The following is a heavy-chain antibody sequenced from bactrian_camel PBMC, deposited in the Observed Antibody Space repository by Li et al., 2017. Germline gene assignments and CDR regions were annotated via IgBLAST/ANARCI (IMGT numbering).Heavy chain of an antibody. V-gene: IGHV3S53*01. Sequence: HVQLVESGGGSVQAGGSLRLSCTASEYTFDEADMGWYRQAPGNECELVSTMKRDGTTDYGDPVKGRFTTSQNNAKTTVYLQMNSLKPEDTAVYFCAAEPKIYRPSTRCLGGGYCYACGGDFKHFGRGTQVTVS. CDR2: MKRDGTT. CDR1: EYTFDEAD. J-gene: IGHJ4*01. D-gene: IGHD1*01.